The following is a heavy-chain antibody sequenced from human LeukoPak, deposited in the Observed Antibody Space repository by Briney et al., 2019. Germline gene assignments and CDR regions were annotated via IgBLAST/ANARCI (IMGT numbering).Heavy chain of an antibody. V-gene: IGHV1-18*01. Sequence: ASVKVSCKASGYTFTSYGISWVRQAPGQGLEWMGWISAYNGNTNYAQKLQGRVTMTRNTSISTAYMELSSLRSEDTAVYYCARGIAVAGTADYWGQGTLVTVSS. CDR2: ISAYNGNT. D-gene: IGHD6-19*01. CDR3: ARGIAVAGTADY. CDR1: GYTFTSYG. J-gene: IGHJ4*02.